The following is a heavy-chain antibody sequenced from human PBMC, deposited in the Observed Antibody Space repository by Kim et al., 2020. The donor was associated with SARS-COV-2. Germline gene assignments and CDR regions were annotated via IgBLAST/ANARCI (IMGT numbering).Heavy chain of an antibody. CDR1: GGSTSSSSDY. J-gene: IGHJ4*02. Sequence: SETLSLTCTVSGGSTSSSSDYWGWIRQPPGKGLEWIGSISYGGSTYYNPSLKSRVTISVDTTKNQFSLKVTSVTTTDTAVYYCARSADGIIDYWGQGTLV. V-gene: IGHV4-39*01. D-gene: IGHD6-13*01. CDR2: ISYGGST. CDR3: ARSADGIIDY.